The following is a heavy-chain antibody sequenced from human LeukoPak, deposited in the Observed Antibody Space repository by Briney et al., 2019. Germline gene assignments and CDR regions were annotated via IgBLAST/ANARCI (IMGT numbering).Heavy chain of an antibody. CDR1: GGSISNSPYY. CDR3: ARNDRGRPADY. J-gene: IGHJ4*02. CDR2: MHYSGTT. D-gene: IGHD1-26*01. Sequence: SETLSLTCNVSGGSISNSPYYWGWIRQPPGKGLEWIGSMHYSGTTYHNPSPRSRVTISVDTSKNQFSLRLISVTAADTAVYYCARNDRGRPADYWGQGTLVTVSS. V-gene: IGHV4-39*01.